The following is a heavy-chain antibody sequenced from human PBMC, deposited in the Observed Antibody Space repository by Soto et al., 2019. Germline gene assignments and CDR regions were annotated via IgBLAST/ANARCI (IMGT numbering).Heavy chain of an antibody. CDR2: VKDGGHT. D-gene: IGHD5-12*01. J-gene: IGHJ4*02. CDR1: GGSLSGYY. V-gene: IGHV4-34*01. CDR3: ARGQEGVVATH. Sequence: QVQLQQWGAGLLKPSETLSLNCAVTGGSLSGYYWSWIRQLPGKGLEWIGEVKDGGHTNYSPSLRGRVTISSDTSNNQFSLRLNSVTAADTGVYYCARGQEGVVATHWDQGSLVTVSS.